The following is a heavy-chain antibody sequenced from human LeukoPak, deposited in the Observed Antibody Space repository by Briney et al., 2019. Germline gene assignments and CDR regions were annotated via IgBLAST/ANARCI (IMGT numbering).Heavy chain of an antibody. D-gene: IGHD4-17*01. V-gene: IGHV3-48*03. Sequence: GGSLRLSCEASRFTFSNYEMNWDRQAPGKGLEWISYISSSGSTIYYADSVKGRFTISRDNAKNSLYLQMNSLRTEDTAVYYCARDDDYGDHFDYWGQGTLVTVSS. CDR2: ISSSGSTI. CDR1: RFTFSNYE. CDR3: ARDDDYGDHFDY. J-gene: IGHJ4*02.